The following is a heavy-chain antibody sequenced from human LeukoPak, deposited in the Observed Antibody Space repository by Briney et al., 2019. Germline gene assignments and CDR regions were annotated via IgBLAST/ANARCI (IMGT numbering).Heavy chain of an antibody. CDR1: GFTFSSYA. CDR3: ARETMVRGVPTWFDP. CDR2: ISGSGGGT. J-gene: IGHJ5*02. V-gene: IGHV3-23*01. D-gene: IGHD3-10*01. Sequence: GGSLRLSCAASGFTFSSYAMNWVRQAPGRGLEWVSGISGSGGGTYYADSVKGRFTISRDNSKNTVYLQMNSLRAEDTAVYYCARETMVRGVPTWFDPWGQGTLVTVSS.